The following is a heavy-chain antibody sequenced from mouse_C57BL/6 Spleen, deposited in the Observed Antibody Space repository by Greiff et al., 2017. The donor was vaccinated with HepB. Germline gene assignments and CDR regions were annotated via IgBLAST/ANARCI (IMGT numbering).Heavy chain of an antibody. J-gene: IGHJ4*01. CDR3: ARGDYAMDY. Sequence: VQLQQPGAELVKPGASVKMSCKASGYTFTSYWITWVKQRPGQGLEWIGDIYPGSGSTNYNEKFKSKATQTVDPSSSTAYMQLSSLTSEDSAVYYCARGDYAMDYWGQGTSVTVSS. CDR1: GYTFTSYW. CDR2: IYPGSGST. V-gene: IGHV1-55*01.